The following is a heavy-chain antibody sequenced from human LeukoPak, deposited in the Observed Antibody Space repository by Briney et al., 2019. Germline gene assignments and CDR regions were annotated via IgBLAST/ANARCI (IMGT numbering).Heavy chain of an antibody. Sequence: PGGSLRLSCAASAFTYSNLWMSWVRQAPGKGLKWVANIKQDGSEKYYVDSVKGRFTISRDNAQNSLYLQMNSLRAEDTAIYYCATSTAEAGTDWGLGTLVTVSS. CDR2: IKQDGSEK. CDR3: ATSTAEAGTD. D-gene: IGHD6-13*01. J-gene: IGHJ4*02. CDR1: AFTYSNLW. V-gene: IGHV3-7*03.